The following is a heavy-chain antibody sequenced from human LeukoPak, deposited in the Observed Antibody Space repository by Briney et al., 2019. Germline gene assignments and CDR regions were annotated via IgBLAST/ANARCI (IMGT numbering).Heavy chain of an antibody. CDR3: ARDKGVVVVAATPIFDY. D-gene: IGHD2-15*01. CDR1: GFTFSSYA. J-gene: IGHJ4*02. CDR2: ISYDGSNK. V-gene: IGHV3-30-3*01. Sequence: GRSLRLSCAASGFTFSSYAMHWVRQAPGKGLEWVAVISYDGSNKYYADSVKGRFTISRDNSKNTLYLQMNSLRAEDTAVYYCARDKGVVVVAATPIFDYWGQGTLVTVSS.